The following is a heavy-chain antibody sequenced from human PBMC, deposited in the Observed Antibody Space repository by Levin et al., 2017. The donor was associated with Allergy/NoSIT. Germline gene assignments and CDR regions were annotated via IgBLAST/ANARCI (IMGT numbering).Heavy chain of an antibody. CDR1: GDSVSSNSAA. CDR2: TYYRSKWYN. V-gene: IGHV6-1*01. J-gene: IGHJ5*02. CDR3: AREAAVAGQRPNWFDP. D-gene: IGHD6-19*01. Sequence: SQTLSLTCAISGDSVSSNSAAWNWIRQSPSRGLEWLGRTYYRSKWYNDYAVSVKSRITINPDTSKNQFSLQLNSVTPEDTAVYYCAREAAVAGQRPNWFDPWGQGTLVTVSS.